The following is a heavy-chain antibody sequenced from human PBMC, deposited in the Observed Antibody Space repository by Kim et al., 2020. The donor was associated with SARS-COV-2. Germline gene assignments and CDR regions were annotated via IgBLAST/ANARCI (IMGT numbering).Heavy chain of an antibody. CDR3: ARDDQGYSGYGGFDY. J-gene: IGHJ4*02. CDR1: GYTFTSYY. Sequence: ASVKVSCKASGYTFTSYYMHWVRQAPGQGLEWMGIINPSGGSTSYAQKFQGRVTMTRDTSTSTVYMELSSLRSEDTAVYYCARDDQGYSGYGGFDYWGQGTLVTVSS. V-gene: IGHV1-46*01. D-gene: IGHD5-12*01. CDR2: INPSGGST.